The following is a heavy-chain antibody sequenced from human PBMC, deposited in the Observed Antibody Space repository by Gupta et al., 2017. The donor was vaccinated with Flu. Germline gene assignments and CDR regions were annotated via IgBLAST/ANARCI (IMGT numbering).Heavy chain of an antibody. Sequence: VQLLESGGGLVQSVGSLQLSCPASGCTFSTFSLAWVRQAPGKGQEWVSSISDTSGHTNYAEAVKSRFAISRDNSKNMLFLQMNSRRAEGTALADCAKFLLVANDRPIMATRPVDKWSQGTLVTVSS. CDR2: ISDTSGHT. CDR1: GCTFSTFS. J-gene: IGHJ4*02. D-gene: IGHD2-15*01. CDR3: AKFLLVANDRPIMATRPVDK. V-gene: IGHV3-23*01.